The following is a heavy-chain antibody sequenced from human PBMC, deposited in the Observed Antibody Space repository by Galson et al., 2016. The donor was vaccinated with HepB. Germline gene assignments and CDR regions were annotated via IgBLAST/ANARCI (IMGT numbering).Heavy chain of an antibody. Sequence: SLRLSCAASGFNFKNYDMHWVRQAPGKGLEWVAVISDDGSDKHYADSVKGRFTNSRDNSKNTLYLQMNSLRRDDTAVYYCAKLYASGRDDFWGQGTLVTVSS. D-gene: IGHD6-19*01. V-gene: IGHV3-30*18. CDR2: ISDDGSDK. J-gene: IGHJ4*02. CDR3: AKLYASGRDDF. CDR1: GFNFKNYD.